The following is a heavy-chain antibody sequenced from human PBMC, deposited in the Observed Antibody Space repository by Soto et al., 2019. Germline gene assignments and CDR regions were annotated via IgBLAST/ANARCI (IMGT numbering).Heavy chain of an antibody. J-gene: IGHJ1*01. Sequence: QVQLVQSGAEVKKPGSSVKVSCKASGGTFSSYTISWVRQAPGQGLEWMGRIIPILGIANYAQKFQGRVTITADESTSKAYMELSSLRSEDTAVYYCAREVEAAAGPSAEYFQHWGKGTLVTVAS. CDR1: GGTFSSYT. V-gene: IGHV1-69*08. CDR3: AREVEAAAGPSAEYFQH. D-gene: IGHD6-13*01. CDR2: IIPILGIA.